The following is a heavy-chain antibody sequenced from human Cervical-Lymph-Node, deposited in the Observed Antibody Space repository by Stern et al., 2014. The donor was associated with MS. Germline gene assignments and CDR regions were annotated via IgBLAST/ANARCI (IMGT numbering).Heavy chain of an antibody. J-gene: IGHJ4*02. Sequence: QLQLQESGPGLVKPSQTLSLTCTVSGGSISSGGYYWSWIRQHPGMGLEWIGYIYYSGSTYYNPALKSRVTISVDTSTNQVYLKMSSVTAADTAVYYLAIVSYDFWSGYYAFDYWGQGTLVTVSS. CDR1: GGSISSGGYY. V-gene: IGHV4-31*03. D-gene: IGHD3-3*01. CDR2: IYYSGST. CDR3: AIVSYDFWSGYYAFDY.